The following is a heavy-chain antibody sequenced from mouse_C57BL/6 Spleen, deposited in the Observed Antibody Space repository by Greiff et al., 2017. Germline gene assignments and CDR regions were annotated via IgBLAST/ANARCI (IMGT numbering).Heavy chain of an antibody. Sequence: VQLQQPGAELVKPGASVKMSCKASGYTFTSYWITWVRQRPGQGLEWIGDIYPGSGSTNYNEKFKSKATLTVDTSSSTAYMQLSSLASEDSAVFYSASNRESLDYWRQGTTLTVSS. CDR1: GYTFTSYW. CDR2: IYPGSGST. V-gene: IGHV1-55*01. J-gene: IGHJ2*01. CDR3: ASNRESLDY.